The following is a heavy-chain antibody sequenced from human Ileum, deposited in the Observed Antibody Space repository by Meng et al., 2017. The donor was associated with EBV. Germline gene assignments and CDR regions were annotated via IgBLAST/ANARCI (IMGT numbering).Heavy chain of an antibody. CDR3: ALRPRQLLRGWFDS. Sequence: QLPLTASAPPVVTPTPTLPLTCTFSWFSLSTSGVGLGWLRHPPGQALEWLAMLSGQGDKHYSPSLTSRLTITKDTSKNQVVLTMTNMDSVDTATYYCALRPRQLLRGWFDSWGQGALVTVSS. D-gene: IGHD6-13*01. V-gene: IGHV2-5*01. J-gene: IGHJ5*01. CDR1: WFSLSTSGVG. CDR2: LSGQGDK.